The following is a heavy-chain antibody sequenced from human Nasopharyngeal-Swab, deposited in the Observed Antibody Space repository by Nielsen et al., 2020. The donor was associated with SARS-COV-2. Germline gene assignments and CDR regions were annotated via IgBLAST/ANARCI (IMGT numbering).Heavy chain of an antibody. J-gene: IGHJ4*02. D-gene: IGHD1-1*01. CDR3: ARASRGTSTRTFDY. CDR2: ISSSSYT. Sequence: GESLKISCAASGFTFSSYSMNWVRQAPGKGLEWVSSISSSSYTYYADSVKGRFTISRDNAKNSLYLQMNSLRAEDTAVYYCARASRGTSTRTFDYWGQGTLVTVSS. V-gene: IGHV3-21*01. CDR1: GFTFSSYS.